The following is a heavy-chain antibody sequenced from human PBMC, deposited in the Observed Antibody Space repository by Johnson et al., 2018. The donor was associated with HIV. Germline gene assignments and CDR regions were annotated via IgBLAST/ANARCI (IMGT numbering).Heavy chain of an antibody. CDR3: ARWIRYCGGDCYDVFDI. CDR2: INWNSGSI. Sequence: VQLVESGGGVVRPGGSLRLSCAASGFTFDDYGMSWVRQAPWKGLEGVSGINWNSGSIGYADSVKGRFTNSRDNAKNSLYLQMNSLRAEDTALYYCARWIRYCGGDCYDVFDIWGQGTKVTVSS. D-gene: IGHD2-21*02. J-gene: IGHJ3*02. V-gene: IGHV3-20*04. CDR1: GFTFDDYG.